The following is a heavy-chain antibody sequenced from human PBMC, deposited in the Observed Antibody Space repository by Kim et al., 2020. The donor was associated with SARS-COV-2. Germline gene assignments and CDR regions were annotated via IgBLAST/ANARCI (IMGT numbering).Heavy chain of an antibody. Sequence: SETLSLTCSVSGGSLSYYHWSWIRQPPGRGLEWLGSVYYSGNSKNNPSFKSRVTIFVATSENQYSLRLTSVTSADTAVYYCAREIYGIVTDKRYVDVWGRGPRVSVPS. CDR2: VYYSGNS. J-gene: IGHJ2*01. CDR1: GGSLSYYH. D-gene: IGHD3-9*01. V-gene: IGHV4-59*01. CDR3: AREIYGIVTDKRYVDV.